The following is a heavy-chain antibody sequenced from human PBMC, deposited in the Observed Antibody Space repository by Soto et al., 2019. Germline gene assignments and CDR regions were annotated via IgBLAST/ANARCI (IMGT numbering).Heavy chain of an antibody. J-gene: IGHJ6*02. CDR1: GGSFSGYY. V-gene: IGHV4-34*01. Sequence: SETLSLTCAVYGGSFSGYYWSWIRQPPGKGLEWIGEINHSGSTNYNPSLKSRVTISVDTSKNQFSLKLSSVTAADTAVYYCARRSGYYYGMDVWGQGTTVTVSS. D-gene: IGHD3-10*01. CDR3: ARRSGYYYGMDV. CDR2: INHSGST.